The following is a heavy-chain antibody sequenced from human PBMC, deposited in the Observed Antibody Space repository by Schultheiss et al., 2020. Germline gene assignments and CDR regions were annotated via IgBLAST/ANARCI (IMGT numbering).Heavy chain of an antibody. D-gene: IGHD3-16*01. CDR1: GFTFSAYG. J-gene: IGHJ4*02. CDR2: ISKDGNSK. V-gene: IGHV3-30*18. Sequence: GSLRLSCAASGFTFSAYGMHWVRQAPGKGLEWVAVISKDGNSKYYADSVKGRFTISRDNSKNTLYLQMNSLRAEDTAVYYCAKGQRRIMITFGGVITTYDYWGQGTLVTVSS. CDR3: AKGQRRIMITFGGVITTYDY.